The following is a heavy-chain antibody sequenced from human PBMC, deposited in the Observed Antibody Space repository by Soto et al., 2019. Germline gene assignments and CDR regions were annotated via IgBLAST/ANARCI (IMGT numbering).Heavy chain of an antibody. D-gene: IGHD2-8*01. Sequence: QVQLQESGPGLVKPSQTLSLTCTVSGGSISSGDYYWSWIRQPPGKGLEWIGYILYSGTTNYNPSLESRLTISVDTSRKQFSLKLTSVTAADTAVYYWARNGALDYWGRGTLVTVSS. CDR1: GGSISSGDYY. J-gene: IGHJ4*02. CDR3: ARNGALDY. CDR2: ILYSGTT. V-gene: IGHV4-30-4*01.